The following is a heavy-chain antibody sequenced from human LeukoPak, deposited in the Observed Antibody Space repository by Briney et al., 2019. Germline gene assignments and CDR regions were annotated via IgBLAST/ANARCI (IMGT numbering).Heavy chain of an antibody. CDR3: TRDLMDYDVSTGLHHYYMDV. Sequence: GGSLRLSCAASGFTFSILDMSWVRQAPGKGLEWVANIKQDGSEKYYADSVRGRFTISRDNAKNTLYLQMNTLRVEDTAVYYCTRDLMDYDVSTGLHHYYMDVWGQGTTVTVSS. CDR1: GFTFSILD. V-gene: IGHV3-7*01. D-gene: IGHD3-9*01. J-gene: IGHJ6*02. CDR2: IKQDGSEK.